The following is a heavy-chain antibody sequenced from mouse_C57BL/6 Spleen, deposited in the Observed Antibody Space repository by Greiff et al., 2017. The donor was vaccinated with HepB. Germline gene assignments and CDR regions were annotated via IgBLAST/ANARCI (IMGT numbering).Heavy chain of an antibody. CDR2: IDPSDSYT. CDR1: GYTFTSYW. CDR3: ARSGKADY. Sequence: VQLQQPGAELVMPGASVKLSCKASGYTFTSYWMHWVKQRPGHGLEWIGEIDPSDSYTNYNQKFKGKATLTVDKSSSTAYMQLSSLPSEDSGVYYCARSGKADYWGQGTTLTVSS. V-gene: IGHV1-69*01. D-gene: IGHD1-1*01. J-gene: IGHJ2*01.